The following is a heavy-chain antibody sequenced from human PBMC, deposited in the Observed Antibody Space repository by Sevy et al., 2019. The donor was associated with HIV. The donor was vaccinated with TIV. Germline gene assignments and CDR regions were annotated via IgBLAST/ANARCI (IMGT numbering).Heavy chain of an antibody. D-gene: IGHD1-26*01. CDR1: GFTFSDHY. V-gene: IGHV3-72*01. Sequence: GGSLRLSCAASGFTFSDHYMDWVRQAPGKGLEWVGRTTTTANSYITQYAASVKGRFTISRDDSKNSLYLQMNSLKTEDTAVYYCARVAGGTYYFDYWGQGTLVTVSS. CDR2: TTTTANSYIT. J-gene: IGHJ4*02. CDR3: ARVAGGTYYFDY.